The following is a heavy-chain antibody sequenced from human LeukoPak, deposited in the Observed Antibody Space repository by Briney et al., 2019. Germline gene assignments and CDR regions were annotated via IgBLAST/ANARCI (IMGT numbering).Heavy chain of an antibody. CDR2: ISAYNGNT. CDR3: ARTDLRGSYYLPRP. Sequence: ASVKVSCKASGYTFTSYGISGVRQAPGQGLEWMGWISAYNGNTNYAQKLQGRVTMTTDTSTSTAYMELRSLRSDDTAVYYCARTDLRGSYYLPRPWGQGTLVTVSS. V-gene: IGHV1-18*01. D-gene: IGHD1-26*01. J-gene: IGHJ5*02. CDR1: GYTFTSYG.